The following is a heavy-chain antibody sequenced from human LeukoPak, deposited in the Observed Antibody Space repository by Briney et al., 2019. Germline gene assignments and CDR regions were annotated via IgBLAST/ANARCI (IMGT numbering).Heavy chain of an antibody. CDR3: ARLGEYQYYMDV. V-gene: IGHV4-4*07. Sequence: SETLSLTCTVSGGSFSSYDWTWIRQPAGKGLEWIGRIYTSGSTNYKPSLKSRVSMSVDTSKNQISLKVSSVTAADTAVYYCARLGEYQYYMDVWGKGTTVTISS. J-gene: IGHJ6*03. CDR2: IYTSGST. D-gene: IGHD2/OR15-2a*01. CDR1: GGSFSSYD.